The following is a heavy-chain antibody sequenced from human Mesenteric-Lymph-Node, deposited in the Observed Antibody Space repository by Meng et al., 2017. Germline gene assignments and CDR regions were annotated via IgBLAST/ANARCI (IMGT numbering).Heavy chain of an antibody. CDR3: ARESSGWYTPYYYGMDV. J-gene: IGHJ6*02. CDR1: GFTFSSYW. Sequence: GGSLRLSCAASGFTFSSYWMSWVRQAPGKGLEWVANIKQDGSEKYYVDSVKGRFTISRDNAKNSLYLQMNSLRAEDTAVYYCARESSGWYTPYYYGMDVWGQGTTVTVSS. CDR2: IKQDGSEK. D-gene: IGHD6-19*01. V-gene: IGHV3-7*01.